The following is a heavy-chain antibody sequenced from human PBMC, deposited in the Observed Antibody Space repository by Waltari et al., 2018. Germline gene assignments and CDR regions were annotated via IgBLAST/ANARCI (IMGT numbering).Heavy chain of an antibody. CDR3: AYLPSDY. CDR2: INAGNGNT. CDR1: GYTFTSYA. V-gene: IGHV1-3*01. Sequence: QVQLVQSGAEVKKPGASVKVSCKASGYTFTSYAMHWVRQAPGQRLEWMGWINAGNGNTKESQKFQGRVTITRDTSASTAYMELSSLRSEDTAVYYCAYLPSDYWGQGTLVTVSS. J-gene: IGHJ4*02.